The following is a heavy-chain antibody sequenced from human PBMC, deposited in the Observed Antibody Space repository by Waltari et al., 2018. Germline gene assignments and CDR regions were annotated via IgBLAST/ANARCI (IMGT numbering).Heavy chain of an antibody. CDR2: INHSGST. CDR3: ARGQRGSYDY. CDR1: GGSFSGYY. D-gene: IGHD5-12*01. V-gene: IGHV4-34*01. Sequence: QVQLQQWGAGLLKPSETLSLTCAVYGGSFSGYYWSWIRQPPGKGLEWIGEINHSGSTNYNPSLKSRVTISVDTSKNQFSLKLSSVTAADTAVYYCARGQRGSYDYWGQGTLVTVSS. J-gene: IGHJ4*02.